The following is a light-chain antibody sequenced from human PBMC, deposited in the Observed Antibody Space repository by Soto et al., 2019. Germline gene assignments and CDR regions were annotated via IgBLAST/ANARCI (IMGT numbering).Light chain of an antibody. CDR1: NSNIGAGSG. CDR3: EAWDDSLNGHV. Sequence: QSVLTQPPSVTGAPGQRVTISCTGNNSNIGAGSGVNWYQQFPDKAPKLLIYANTHRPSGVPDRFSGSTSATSASLAITGLQTQDEADYYCEAWDDSLNGHVFGGGTQLTVL. V-gene: IGLV1-40*01. J-gene: IGLJ3*02. CDR2: ANT.